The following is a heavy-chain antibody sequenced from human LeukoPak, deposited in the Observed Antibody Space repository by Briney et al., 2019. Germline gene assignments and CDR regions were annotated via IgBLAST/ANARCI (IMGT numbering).Heavy chain of an antibody. D-gene: IGHD6-13*01. CDR1: GFSFSRYE. Sequence: PGGSLRLSCAASGFSFSRYEMNWVRQAPGKGLEWVSHVYSGGGTSYADSVKGRFTISRDNSKNTLYLRMNSLRAEDTAVYYCATSSYTSSWYDYWGQGTLVTVSS. V-gene: IGHV3-66*01. CDR3: ATSSYTSSWYDY. CDR2: VYSGGGT. J-gene: IGHJ4*02.